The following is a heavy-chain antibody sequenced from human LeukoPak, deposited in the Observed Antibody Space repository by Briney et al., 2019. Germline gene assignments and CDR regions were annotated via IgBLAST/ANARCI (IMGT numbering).Heavy chain of an antibody. V-gene: IGHV4-34*01. D-gene: IGHD1-14*01. CDR1: GGSFSGYY. Sequence: PSETLSLTCAVYGGSFSGYYWSWIRQPPGKGLEWIGEINHSGSTNYNPSLKSRVTISVDTSKNQFSLKLSSVTAADTAVYYCARYDHAPSYYYYYMDVWGKGTTVTVPS. CDR3: ARYDHAPSYYYYYMDV. CDR2: INHSGST. J-gene: IGHJ6*03.